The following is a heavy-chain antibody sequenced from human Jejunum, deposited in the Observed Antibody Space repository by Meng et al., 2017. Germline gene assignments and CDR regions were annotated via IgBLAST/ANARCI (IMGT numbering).Heavy chain of an antibody. J-gene: IGHJ4*02. CDR3: AREPRLYISGYFEHHGIDY. CDR1: GFTLSTYW. D-gene: IGHD6-19*01. V-gene: IGHV3-74*01. CDR2: INSDGSTT. Sequence: GQLGGSGGGLVRPGGSLRLSCAASGFTLSTYWPHWVRQAPGKGLVWVSRINSDGSTTSYADSVKGRFTISRDNSRNTLHLQMNSLRPEDTAVYYCAREPRLYISGYFEHHGIDYWGQGTLVTVSS.